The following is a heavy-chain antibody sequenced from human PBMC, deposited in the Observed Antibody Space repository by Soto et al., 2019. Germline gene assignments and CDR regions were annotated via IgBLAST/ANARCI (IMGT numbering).Heavy chain of an antibody. D-gene: IGHD2-21*01. Sequence: SETLSLTCTVSRGSISNEFWTWIRQPPGRGLEWIGYISYSGTINYNASLKSRVTMSVDTSKNQFSLTLKSVTAADTAAYYCARGGISHSAYFYYMYVWDRGTTVTVSS. V-gene: IGHV4-59*12. CDR1: RGSISNEF. CDR2: ISYSGTI. J-gene: IGHJ6*03. CDR3: ARGGISHSAYFYYMYV.